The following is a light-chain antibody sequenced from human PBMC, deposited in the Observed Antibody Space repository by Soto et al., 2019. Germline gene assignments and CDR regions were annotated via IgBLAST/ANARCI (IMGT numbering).Light chain of an antibody. Sequence: ETVMTQSPATLSVSPGERATLSCRASQSVSSNLAWYQQKPGQAPRLLIYAASTRATGIPARFSGSGSGTECTLTISSLQSEDFAIYYCQQYNRWPLMYTFGKGTKLEIK. V-gene: IGKV3-15*01. CDR3: QQYNRWPLMYT. CDR1: QSVSSN. CDR2: AAS. J-gene: IGKJ2*01.